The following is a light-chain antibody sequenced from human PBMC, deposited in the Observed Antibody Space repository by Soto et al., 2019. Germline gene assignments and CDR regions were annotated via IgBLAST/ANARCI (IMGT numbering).Light chain of an antibody. V-gene: IGKV3-20*01. J-gene: IGKJ1*01. CDR1: QSVSNNY. CDR2: GAS. Sequence: EIVLTQSPGTLSLSPGERATLSCSASQSVSNNYLAWYQQKPGQAPRLLIYGASNRATGIPDRFSGSGSGTDFTLTISRLEPEDFAVYYCQQFGGSSWTFGRGTKVDIK. CDR3: QQFGGSSWT.